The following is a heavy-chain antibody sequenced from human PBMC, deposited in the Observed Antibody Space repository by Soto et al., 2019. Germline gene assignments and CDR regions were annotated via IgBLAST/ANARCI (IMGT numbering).Heavy chain of an antibody. D-gene: IGHD1-1*01. CDR3: VRYNT. V-gene: IGHV4-39*01. CDR2: IYNTGRT. J-gene: IGHJ5*02. Sequence: QLQLQESGPGLVKPSETLSLTCTVSGGSISSIRFSWGWVRQPPGKGLEWIGAIYNTGRTSYNPSLKSRVTLSVDMSKNQFSLKLTSVTAADTAIYHCVRYNTWGQGTLVTVSS. CDR1: GGSISSIRFS.